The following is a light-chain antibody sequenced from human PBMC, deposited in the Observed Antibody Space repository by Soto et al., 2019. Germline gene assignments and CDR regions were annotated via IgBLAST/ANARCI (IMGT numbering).Light chain of an antibody. CDR3: QQYNRYSQT. CDR2: DAS. J-gene: IGKJ1*01. CDR1: QSVGRW. Sequence: DIQMTQSPSTLSASVGDRVTITCRASQSVGRWLAWYQQRPGKAPKLLIYDASNWESGIPSRFSGSGSGTEFTLTISSLQPDDFATYYCQQYNRYSQTFGQGTKVDI. V-gene: IGKV1-5*01.